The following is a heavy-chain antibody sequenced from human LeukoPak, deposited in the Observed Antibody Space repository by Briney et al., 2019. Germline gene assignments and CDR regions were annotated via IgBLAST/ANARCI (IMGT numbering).Heavy chain of an antibody. CDR2: IKEERNEK. J-gene: IGHJ3*01. D-gene: IGHD5-18*01. V-gene: IGHV3-7*04. Sequence: PGGSLRLSCGASGFTLSSYWMSWLRQAPGKGLEWVAHIKEERNEKDYVDSVKGRFTISRDNANNLLFLQMNSLRVEDTAVYYCARFRPGYGISSRGGFDFWGQGTMVTVSS. CDR3: ARFRPGYGISSRGGFDF. CDR1: GFTLSSYW.